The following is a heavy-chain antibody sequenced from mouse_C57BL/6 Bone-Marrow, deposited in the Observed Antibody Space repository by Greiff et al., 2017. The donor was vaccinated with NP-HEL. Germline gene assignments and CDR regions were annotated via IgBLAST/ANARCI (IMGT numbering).Heavy chain of an antibody. Sequence: EVHLVESGGGLVKPGGSLKLSCAASGFTFSSYAMSWVRQTPEKRLEWVATISDGGSYTYYPDNVKGRFTISRDNAKNNLYLQMSHLKSEDTAMYYCARDLGTEDWFAYWGQGTLVTVSA. V-gene: IGHV5-4*01. CDR2: ISDGGSYT. CDR3: ARDLGTEDWFAY. J-gene: IGHJ3*01. CDR1: GFTFSSYA. D-gene: IGHD3-3*01.